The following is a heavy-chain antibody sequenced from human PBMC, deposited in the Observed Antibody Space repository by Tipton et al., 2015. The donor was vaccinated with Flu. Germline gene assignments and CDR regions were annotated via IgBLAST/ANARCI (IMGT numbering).Heavy chain of an antibody. CDR2: VSAYDGHA. D-gene: IGHD3-3*01. CDR3: ARVSTFGVVIGLLGY. J-gene: IGHJ4*02. V-gene: IGHV1-18*01. Sequence: QLVQSGAEVKKPGASVKVTCKASGYTFSSYGISWVRQAPGQGLEWMGWVSAYDGHAQYAQKFQGRVSMTTDTSTSTAHMDLRSLTSDDTAVYYCARVSTFGVVIGLLGYWGQGTLVTVSS. CDR1: GYTFSSYG.